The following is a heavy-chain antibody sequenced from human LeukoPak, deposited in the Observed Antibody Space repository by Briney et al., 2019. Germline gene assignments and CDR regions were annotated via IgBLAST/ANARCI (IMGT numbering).Heavy chain of an antibody. CDR1: GGTFSSYA. Sequence: GSSVKVSCKASGGTFSSYAISWVRQAPGQGLEWMGGIIPTFGTANYAQKFQGRVTITADESTSTAYMELSSLRSEDTAVYYCARFTTVTTGNAFDIWGQGTMVTVSS. J-gene: IGHJ3*02. CDR3: ARFTTVTTGNAFDI. CDR2: IIPTFGTA. D-gene: IGHD4-17*01. V-gene: IGHV1-69*01.